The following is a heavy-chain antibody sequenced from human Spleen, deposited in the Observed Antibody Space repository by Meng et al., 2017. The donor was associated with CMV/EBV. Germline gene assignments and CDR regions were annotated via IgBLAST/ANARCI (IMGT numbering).Heavy chain of an antibody. CDR1: FSLGTTGVA. Sequence: FSLGTTGVAVAWIRQPPGKALEWLALIYWNDDKRYSPSLKNRLTITKDTSKNQVVLTVTNVNPVDTATYYCAHRRRQDYGGNDYFDPWGQGTLVTVSS. CDR3: AHRRRQDYGGNDYFDP. J-gene: IGHJ5*02. D-gene: IGHD4-17*01. CDR2: IYWNDDK. V-gene: IGHV2-5*01.